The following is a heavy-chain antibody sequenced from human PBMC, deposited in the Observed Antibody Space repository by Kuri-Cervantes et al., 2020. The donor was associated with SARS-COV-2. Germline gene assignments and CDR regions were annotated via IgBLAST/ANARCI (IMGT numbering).Heavy chain of an antibody. D-gene: IGHD6-6*01. J-gene: IGHJ4*02. CDR2: IKQDGSEK. V-gene: IGHV3-7*01. Sequence: GESLKISCAASGFTFSSYWMSWVRQAPGKGLEWVANIKQDGSEKYYVDSVKGRFTISRDNAKNSLYLQMNSLRAEDTAVYYCARDRHHSSSSGGIVDYWGQGTLVTVSS. CDR1: GFTFSSYW. CDR3: ARDRHHSSSSGGIVDY.